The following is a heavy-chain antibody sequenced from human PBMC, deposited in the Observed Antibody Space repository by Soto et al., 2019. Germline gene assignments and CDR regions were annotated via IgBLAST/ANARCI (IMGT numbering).Heavy chain of an antibody. CDR2: ISSSSSYI. CDR1: GFTFSSYS. V-gene: IGHV3-21*01. CDR3: ARDSGIAVADAFDI. D-gene: IGHD6-19*01. Sequence: GGSLRLSCAASGFTFSSYSMNWVRQAPGKGLERVSYISSSSSYIYNADSVKGRFTISRDNAKNSLYLQMNSLRAEDTAVYYCARDSGIAVADAFDIWGQGTMVTVSS. J-gene: IGHJ3*02.